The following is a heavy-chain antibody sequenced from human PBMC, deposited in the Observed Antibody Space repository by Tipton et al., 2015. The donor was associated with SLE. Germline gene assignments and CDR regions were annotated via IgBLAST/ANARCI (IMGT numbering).Heavy chain of an antibody. J-gene: IGHJ3*02. V-gene: IGHV4-31*02. CDR2: IYYGGGT. CDR1: GDSISNGDDY. CDR3: ARDRDIVLEPVPIPPAFDI. D-gene: IGHD2-8*02. Sequence: LRLSCTVSGDSISNGDDYWSWIRQPPGKGLEWIGNIYYGGGTYYNPSLESRVIISLDTSRNHFSLKLTSVTAADTAVYFCARDRDIVLEPVPIPPAFDIWGQGTTVTVSS.